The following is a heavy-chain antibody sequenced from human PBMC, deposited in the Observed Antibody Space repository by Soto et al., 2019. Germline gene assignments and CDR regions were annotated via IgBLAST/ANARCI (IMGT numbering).Heavy chain of an antibody. V-gene: IGHV1-3*01. Sequence: ASVKVSCKASGYTFTSYAMHWVRQAPGQRLEWMGWINAGNGNTRYSQKFQGRVTITRDTSASTAYMELSSLRSEDTAVYYCARGSNRLLPGIATPLGYYYGMDVWGQGITVTVSS. J-gene: IGHJ6*02. CDR1: GYTFTSYA. CDR2: INAGNGNT. CDR3: ARGSNRLLPGIATPLGYYYGMDV. D-gene: IGHD6-13*01.